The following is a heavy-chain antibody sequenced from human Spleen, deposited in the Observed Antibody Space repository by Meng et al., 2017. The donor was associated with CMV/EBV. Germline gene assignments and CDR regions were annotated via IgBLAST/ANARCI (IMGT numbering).Heavy chain of an antibody. D-gene: IGHD3-10*01. V-gene: IGHV3-30*02. J-gene: IGHJ4*02. Sequence: GESLKISCAASGFIFSTYGMHWVRQAPGKGLEWVAFVHYRGTNKYYADSVKGRFTISRDNSKNTLYLHMNSLRVEDTAVYYCAREAITMLRGVTVGFHYFDHWGQGTLVTVSS. CDR2: VHYRGTNK. CDR3: AREAITMLRGVTVGFHYFDH. CDR1: GFIFSTYG.